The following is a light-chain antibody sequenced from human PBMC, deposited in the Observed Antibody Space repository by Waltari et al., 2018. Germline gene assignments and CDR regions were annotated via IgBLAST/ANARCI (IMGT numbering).Light chain of an antibody. CDR1: IEPVTSDNY. CDR3: LVGYSGVVV. V-gene: IGLV7-46*01. CDR2: DTS. Sequence: QPVVTQELSLTVSPGGTVTLTCAPSIEPVTSDNYPYWFQQKPGHVPRTLIYDTSDNHSWTLARLSGSLHGGKDALTLSGAQPEDETDYCCLVGYSGVVVIGVGTKLTVL. J-gene: IGLJ2*01.